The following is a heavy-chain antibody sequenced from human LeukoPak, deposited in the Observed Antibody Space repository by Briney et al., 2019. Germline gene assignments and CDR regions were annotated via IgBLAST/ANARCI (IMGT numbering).Heavy chain of an antibody. Sequence: SETLSLTCIVSGGSISSSIYYWAWVRQPPGKGLEWIGTVFYNGATQYSPSLRSRVTISIDTSTNQFSLKLSSVTAADTAVYYCASAGYRSSTSCSSNNWFDPWGQGTLVTVSS. CDR3: ASAGYRSSTSCSSNNWFDP. J-gene: IGHJ5*02. CDR2: VFYNGAT. V-gene: IGHV4-39*07. CDR1: GGSISSSIYY. D-gene: IGHD2-2*01.